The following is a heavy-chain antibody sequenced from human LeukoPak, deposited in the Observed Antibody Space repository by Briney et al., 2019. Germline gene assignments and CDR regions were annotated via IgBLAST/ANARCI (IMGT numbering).Heavy chain of an antibody. V-gene: IGHV4-34*01. J-gene: IGHJ5*02. CDR3: ARVKYDYDSSRFDP. D-gene: IGHD3-22*01. CDR2: INHSGST. CDR1: GGSFSGYY. Sequence: PSETLSLTCAVYGGSFSGYYWSWIRQPPGKGLEWIGEINHSGSTNYNSSLKSRVTISVDRSKNQFSLKLSSVTAADTAVYYCARVKYDYDSSRFDPWGQGTLVTVSS.